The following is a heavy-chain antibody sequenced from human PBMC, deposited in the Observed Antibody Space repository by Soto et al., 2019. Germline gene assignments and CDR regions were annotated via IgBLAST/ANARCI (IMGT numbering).Heavy chain of an antibody. CDR1: GFSLSTSGVG. J-gene: IGHJ4*02. CDR2: IYWDDDK. D-gene: IGHD3-16*02. V-gene: IGHV2-5*02. CDR3: AHSAMITFGGVIPELYDY. Sequence: SGPTLVNPTQTLTLTCTFSGFSLSTSGVGVGWIRQPPGKALEWLALIYWDDDKRYSPSLKSRLTIIKDTSKNQVVLTMTNMDPVDTATYYCAHSAMITFGGVIPELYDYWGQGTLVTVSS.